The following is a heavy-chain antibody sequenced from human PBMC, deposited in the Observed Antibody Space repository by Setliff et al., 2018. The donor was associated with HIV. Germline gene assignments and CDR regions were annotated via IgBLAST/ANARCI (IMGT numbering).Heavy chain of an antibody. J-gene: IGHJ3*02. CDR2: IYTSGST. Sequence: PSETLSLTCTVSGGSFSSGSYHWSWTRQSAGKGLEWIGRIYTSGSTNYNPSPKSRVTISVDTSKNQFSLKLSSVTAADTAVYYCAREGGKLWFGELLYAFDIWGQGTMVTVSS. V-gene: IGHV4-61*02. D-gene: IGHD3-10*01. CDR3: AREGGKLWFGELLYAFDI. CDR1: GGSFSSGSYH.